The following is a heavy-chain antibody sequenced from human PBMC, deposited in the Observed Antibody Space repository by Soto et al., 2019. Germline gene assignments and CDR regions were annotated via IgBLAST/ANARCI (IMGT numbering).Heavy chain of an antibody. V-gene: IGHV4-31*03. CDR2: IYYSGST. CDR1: GGSISSGGYY. Sequence: QVQLQESGPGLVKPSQTLSLTCTVSGGSISSGGYYWSWIRQHPGKGLEWIGYIYYSGSTYYNPSLKSRVTISVDTSKNQFSLKLSSVTAADTAVYYCARAYCSSTSCYEWLRLYYYMDVWGKGTTVTVSS. J-gene: IGHJ6*03. D-gene: IGHD2-2*01. CDR3: ARAYCSSTSCYEWLRLYYYMDV.